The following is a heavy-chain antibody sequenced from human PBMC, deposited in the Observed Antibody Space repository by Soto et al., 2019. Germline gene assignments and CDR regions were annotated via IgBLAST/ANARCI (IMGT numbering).Heavy chain of an antibody. CDR2: IYHSGST. J-gene: IGHJ4*02. D-gene: IGHD2-8*02. V-gene: IGHV4-34*01. Sequence: SETLSLTCAVYGGSFSGYYWNWIRQPPGKGLEWIGEIYHSGSTNYNPSLKIRVTISVDTSKNLFSLKLTSVTAADTAVYYCARDKITGLFDYWGQGTLVTVSS. CDR1: GGSFSGYY. CDR3: ARDKITGLFDY.